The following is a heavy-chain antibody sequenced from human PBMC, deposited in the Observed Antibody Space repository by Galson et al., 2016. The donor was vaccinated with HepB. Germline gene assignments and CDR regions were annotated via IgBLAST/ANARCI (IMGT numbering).Heavy chain of an antibody. CDR1: GYSFTNYY. CDR2: INPSGGRT. Sequence: SVKVSCKASGYSFTNYYIHWLRRAPGEGLEWVGIINPSGGRTGYAQKFQGRVTMTRDTSTSIVYMDLTSLRSEDTAVYYCARDRGYYSHFDSWGQGTLVTVSS. CDR3: ARDRGYYSHFDS. D-gene: IGHD1-26*01. V-gene: IGHV1-46*01. J-gene: IGHJ4*02.